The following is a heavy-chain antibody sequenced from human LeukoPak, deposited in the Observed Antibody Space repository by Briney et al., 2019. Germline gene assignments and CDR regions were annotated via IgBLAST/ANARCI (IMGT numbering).Heavy chain of an antibody. CDR2: ISAYNGNT. V-gene: IGHV1-18*04. J-gene: IGHJ4*02. CDR1: GYTSTGYY. D-gene: IGHD5-18*01. CDR3: ARVEWHTAMVTGEPDY. Sequence: ASVKVSCKASGYTSTGYYMHWVRQAPGQGLEWMGWISAYNGNTKYAQTLQGRVTMTTDTSTSTAYMELRSLRSDDTSVYYCARVEWHTAMVTGEPDYWGQGTLVTVSS.